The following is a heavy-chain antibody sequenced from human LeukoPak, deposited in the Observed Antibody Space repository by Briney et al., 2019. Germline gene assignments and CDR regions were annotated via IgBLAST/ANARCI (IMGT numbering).Heavy chain of an antibody. V-gene: IGHV3-66*02. CDR2: IYSGGST. CDR1: GFTVSSNY. D-gene: IGHD3-9*01. J-gene: IGHJ4*02. CDR3: ARANYYDFLPGYHDY. Sequence: GGSLRLSCAASGFTVSSNYMSWVRQAPGKGLEWVSVIYSGGSTYYADSVKGRFTISRDNSKNTLYLQMNSLRAEDTAVYYCARANYYDFLPGYHDYWGQGTLVTVSS.